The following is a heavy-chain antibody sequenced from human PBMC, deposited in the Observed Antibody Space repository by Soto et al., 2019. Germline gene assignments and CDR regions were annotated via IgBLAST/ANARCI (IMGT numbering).Heavy chain of an antibody. D-gene: IGHD5-18*01. CDR3: AGGYSYGLHYFDY. J-gene: IGHJ4*02. CDR2: IYYSGST. CDR1: GGSISSYY. Sequence: PLEAQPLTCTVPGGSISSYYWSWNRQTPGKGLEWIGYIYYSGSTNYHPSLKSRVTISVDTSKNQFSLKLSSVTAADTAVYYCAGGYSYGLHYFDYWGQGTLVT. V-gene: IGHV4-59*01.